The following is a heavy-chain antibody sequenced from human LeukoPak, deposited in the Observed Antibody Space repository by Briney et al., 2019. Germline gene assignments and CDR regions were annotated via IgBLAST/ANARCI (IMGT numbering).Heavy chain of an antibody. J-gene: IGHJ6*04. V-gene: IGHV4-38-2*02. CDR2: IYHSGST. CDR3: AREGVAGYV. CDR1: GYSISSGYY. D-gene: IGHD6-19*01. Sequence: SETLSLTCTVSGYSISSGYYWGWIRQPPGKGLEWIGSIYHSGSTYYNPSLKSRVTISADTSKNQFSLKLSSVTAADTAVYYCAREGVAGYVWGKGTTVTVSS.